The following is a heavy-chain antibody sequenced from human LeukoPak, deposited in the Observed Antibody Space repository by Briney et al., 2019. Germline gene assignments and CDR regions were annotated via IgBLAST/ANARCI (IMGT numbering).Heavy chain of an antibody. CDR1: GYTLTELS. CDR3: ATDASARTYTDAFDI. CDR2: FDPEDGET. J-gene: IGHJ3*02. V-gene: IGHV1-24*01. D-gene: IGHD2-2*02. Sequence: ASVKASCKVSGYTLTELSMHWVRQAPGKGLEWMGGFDPEDGETIYAQKFQGRVTMTEDTSTDTAYMELSSLRSEDTAVYYCATDASARTYTDAFDIWGQGTMVTVSS.